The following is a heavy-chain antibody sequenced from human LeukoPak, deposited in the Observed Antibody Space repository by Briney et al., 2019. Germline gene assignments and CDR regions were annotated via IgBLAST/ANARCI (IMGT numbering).Heavy chain of an antibody. CDR1: GLTFSSYW. D-gene: IGHD2-8*02. CDR3: ARDTGWYCDP. J-gene: IGHJ5*02. Sequence: GGSLTLSCAASGLTFSSYWMHWVRQVPGKGLVWVSRITGEGSSTIYTDSEKGGFTLSRDNAKHAVFLQMISLRVDETVVYYCARDTGWYCDPGGKGTLVTVPS. CDR2: ITGEGSST. V-gene: IGHV3-74*01.